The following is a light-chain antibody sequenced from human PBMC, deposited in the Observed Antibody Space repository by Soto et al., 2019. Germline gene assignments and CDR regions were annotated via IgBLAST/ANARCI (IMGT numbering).Light chain of an antibody. CDR1: SSNIGACYY. V-gene: IGLV1-40*01. Sequence: QSVLTQPPSVSGAPGQRVTISCTGSSSNIGACYYVHWYQQLPGTAPKLLIYGNSNRPSGVPDRFSGSKSGTSASLAITGLQAEDEADYYCQSYDSSLSVVFGGGTKLTVL. CDR2: GNS. CDR3: QSYDSSLSVV. J-gene: IGLJ2*01.